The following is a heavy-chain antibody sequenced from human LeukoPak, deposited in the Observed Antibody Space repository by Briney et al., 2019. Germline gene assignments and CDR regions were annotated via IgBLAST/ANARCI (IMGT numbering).Heavy chain of an antibody. CDR1: AFTFSSYW. D-gene: IGHD2-2*01. CDR2: INNDGSST. CDR3: ARETRSGAFDV. J-gene: IGHJ3*01. Sequence: PGGSLRLSCAASAFTFSSYWIHWVRQAPGKGLVGVSRINNDGSSTNYADSVKGRFTISRDNAKNTLYLQMNSLRAEDTAVYYCARETRSGAFDVWGQGTMVTVSS. V-gene: IGHV3-74*01.